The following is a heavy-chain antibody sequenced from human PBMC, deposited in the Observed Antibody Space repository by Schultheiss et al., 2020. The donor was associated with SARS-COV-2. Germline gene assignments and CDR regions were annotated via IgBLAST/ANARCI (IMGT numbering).Heavy chain of an antibody. V-gene: IGHV4-39*07. J-gene: IGHJ6*02. CDR2: IYHSGST. CDR3: ARGPQRPYYYGMDV. D-gene: IGHD6-25*01. CDR1: GGSISSGGYY. Sequence: SETLSLTCTVSGGSISSGGYYWSWIRQPPGKGLEWIGEIYHSGSTNYNPSLKSRVTISVDKSKNQFSLKLSSVTAADTAVYYCARGPQRPYYYGMDVWGQGTTVTVSS.